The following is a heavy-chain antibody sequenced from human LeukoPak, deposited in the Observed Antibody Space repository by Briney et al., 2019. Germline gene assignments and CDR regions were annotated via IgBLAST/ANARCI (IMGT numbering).Heavy chain of an antibody. CDR3: ASNLLSSRIVVATAGAFDI. CDR2: IYSGGST. D-gene: IGHD3-22*01. V-gene: IGHV3-53*01. CDR1: GFTVSSNY. J-gene: IGHJ3*02. Sequence: GGSLRLSCAASGFTVSSNYMSWVRQATGKGLEWVSVIYSGGSTYYADSVKGRFTISRDNSKNTLYLQMNSLRAEDTAVYYCASNLLSSRIVVATAGAFDIWGQGTMVTVSS.